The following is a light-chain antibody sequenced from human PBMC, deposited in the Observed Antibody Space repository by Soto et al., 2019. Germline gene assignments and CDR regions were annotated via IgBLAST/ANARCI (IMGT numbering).Light chain of an antibody. Sequence: EIVLTQSPGTLSLSPGERATLSCRASQSVSNSYLAWYQQKPGQAPRLLIYVASSRATGIPDRFSGSGSGRDFTLTINRLEPEDSAVYYCQQYGSSPRTFGGGTKVEIK. V-gene: IGKV3-20*01. CDR3: QQYGSSPRT. CDR1: QSVSNSY. CDR2: VAS. J-gene: IGKJ4*01.